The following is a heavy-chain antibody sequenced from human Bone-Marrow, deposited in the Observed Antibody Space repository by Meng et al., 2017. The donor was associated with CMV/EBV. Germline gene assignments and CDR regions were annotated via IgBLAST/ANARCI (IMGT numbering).Heavy chain of an antibody. D-gene: IGHD6-6*01. J-gene: IGHJ6*02. CDR1: GFTFSSYS. CDR3: ARDDSSSSPYYYYGMDV. Sequence: GGSLRLSCAASGFTFSSYSMNWVRQAPGKGLEWVSSISSTSSTIYYADSVKGRFTISRDNAKNSLYLKMNSMRAEDTAVYYCARDDSSSSPYYYYGMDVWGQGTTVTVSS. CDR2: ISSTSSTI. V-gene: IGHV3-48*04.